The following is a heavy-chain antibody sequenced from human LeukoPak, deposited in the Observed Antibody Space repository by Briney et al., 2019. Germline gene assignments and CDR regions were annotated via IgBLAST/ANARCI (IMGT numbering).Heavy chain of an antibody. Sequence: PGGSLRLSCAASGFTFSSYAMSWVRQAPGKGLEWVSAISGSGGSTYYADSVKGRFTISRDNSKNTLYLQMNSLRAEDTAVYYSASQTYYYDSSGYPPAGYWGQGTLVTVSS. CDR3: ASQTYYYDSSGYPPAGY. J-gene: IGHJ4*02. V-gene: IGHV3-23*01. D-gene: IGHD3-22*01. CDR2: ISGSGGST. CDR1: GFTFSSYA.